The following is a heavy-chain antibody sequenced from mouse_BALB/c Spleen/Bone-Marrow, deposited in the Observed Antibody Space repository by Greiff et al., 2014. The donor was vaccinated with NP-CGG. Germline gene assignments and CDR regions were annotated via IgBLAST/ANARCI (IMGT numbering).Heavy chain of an antibody. CDR3: ARNHRGCYFDY. CDR2: IWTGGST. J-gene: IGHJ2*01. Sequence: VKLVESGPGLVQPSQSLSITCTVSGFSLTTYGVHWVRQSPGKGLEWLGVIWTGGSTDYNAAFISRLTISKDNSKSQVFFEMNSLQANDTAIYYCARNHRGCYFDYWGQGTALTVSS. D-gene: IGHD3-3*01. V-gene: IGHV2-2*02. CDR1: GFSLTTYG.